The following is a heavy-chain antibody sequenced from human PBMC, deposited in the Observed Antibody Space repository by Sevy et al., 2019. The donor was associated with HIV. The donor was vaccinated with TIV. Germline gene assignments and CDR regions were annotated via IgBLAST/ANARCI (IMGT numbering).Heavy chain of an antibody. J-gene: IGHJ6*04. CDR1: GFSFSDYY. CDR2: ISFNGSHV. CDR3: AREGPVGGMDV. V-gene: IGHV3-11*04. Sequence: GGSLRLSCAASGFSFSDYYMSWVRLSPGKGLEWVSYISFNGSHVYYIEAVKGRFTISRDNGRNSLYLQMNNLRVDDTSVYFCAREGPVGGMDVWGEGTTVTVSS. D-gene: IGHD2-2*01.